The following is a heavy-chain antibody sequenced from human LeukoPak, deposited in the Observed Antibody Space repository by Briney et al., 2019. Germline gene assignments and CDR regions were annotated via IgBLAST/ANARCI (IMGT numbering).Heavy chain of an antibody. Sequence: SETLSLTCTVSGGSISSYYWSWIRQPPGKGLEWIGYIYYSGSTNYNPSLKSRVTISVDTSKNQFSLKLSSVTAADTAVYYCARGLKVLLVPPSLVFQHWGQGTLVTVSS. CDR1: GGSISSYY. CDR2: IYYSGST. J-gene: IGHJ1*01. D-gene: IGHD2-15*01. V-gene: IGHV4-59*01. CDR3: ARGLKVLLVPPSLVFQH.